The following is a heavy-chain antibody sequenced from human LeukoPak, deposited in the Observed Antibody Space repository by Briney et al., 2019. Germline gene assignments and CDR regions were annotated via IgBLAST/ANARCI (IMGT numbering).Heavy chain of an antibody. D-gene: IGHD3-9*01. CDR3: AKDRPYYDILTGDFDY. V-gene: IGHV3-23*01. J-gene: IGHJ4*02. Sequence: GGSLRLSCAASGFTVSSNFMSWVRQAPGKGLEWVSAISGSGGSTYYADSVKGRFTISRDNSKNTLYLQMNSLRAEDTAVYYCAKDRPYYDILTGDFDYWGQGTLVTVSS. CDR2: ISGSGGST. CDR1: GFTVSSNF.